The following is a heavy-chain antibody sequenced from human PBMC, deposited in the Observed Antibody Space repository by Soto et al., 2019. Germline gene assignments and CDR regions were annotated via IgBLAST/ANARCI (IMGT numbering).Heavy chain of an antibody. D-gene: IGHD3-3*01. CDR3: AKDLWSGDFWSGQNPYYYYGMDV. CDR2: ISGSGGST. V-gene: IGHV3-23*01. Sequence: EVQLLESGGGLVQPGGSLRLSCAASGFTFSSYAMSWVRQAPGKGLEWVSAISGSGGSTYYADSVKGRFTISRDNSKNALYLQMNSLRAEDTAVYYCAKDLWSGDFWSGQNPYYYYGMDVWGQGTTVTVSS. CDR1: GFTFSSYA. J-gene: IGHJ6*02.